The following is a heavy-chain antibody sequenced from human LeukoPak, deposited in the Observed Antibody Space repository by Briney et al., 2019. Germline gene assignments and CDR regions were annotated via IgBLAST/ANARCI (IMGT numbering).Heavy chain of an antibody. CDR3: AKERQWLVLRTDAFDI. J-gene: IGHJ3*02. CDR1: GFTFSSYG. CDR2: IWYDGSNK. V-gene: IGHV3-33*06. Sequence: PGESLRLSCAASGFTFSSYGMHWVRQAPGKGLEWVAVIWYDGSNKYYADSVKGRFTISRDNSKNTLYLQMDSLRAEDTAVYYCAKERQWLVLRTDAFDIWGQGTMVTVSS. D-gene: IGHD6-19*01.